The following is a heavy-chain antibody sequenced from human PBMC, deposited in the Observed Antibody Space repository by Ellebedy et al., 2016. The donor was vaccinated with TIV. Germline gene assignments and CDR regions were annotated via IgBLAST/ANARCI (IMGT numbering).Heavy chain of an antibody. Sequence: SQTLSLTCAISGDCVSSNSVAWHWIRQSPSRGLEWLGRTYYRSKWYNEYAVSVKSRITINPDTSKNQFSLQLNSLTPEDQALYYCVRGSRGAFDIWGQGTMVTVSS. V-gene: IGHV6-1*01. CDR3: VRGSRGAFDI. J-gene: IGHJ3*02. CDR1: GDCVSSNSVA. CDR2: TYYRSKWYN.